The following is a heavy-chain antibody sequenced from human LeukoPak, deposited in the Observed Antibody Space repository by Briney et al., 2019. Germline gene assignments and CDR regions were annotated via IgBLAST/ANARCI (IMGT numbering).Heavy chain of an antibody. D-gene: IGHD3-10*01. CDR2: IYYSGST. J-gene: IGHJ4*02. CDR3: ARAYYGSGSYYKRGPLTG. CDR1: GGSISSSSYY. V-gene: IGHV4-39*07. Sequence: PSETLSLTCTVSGGSISSSSYYWGWIRQPPGKGLEWIGSIYYSGSTYYNPSLKSRVTISVDTSKNQFSLKLSSVTAADTAVYYCARAYYGSGSYYKRGPLTGWGQGTLVTVSS.